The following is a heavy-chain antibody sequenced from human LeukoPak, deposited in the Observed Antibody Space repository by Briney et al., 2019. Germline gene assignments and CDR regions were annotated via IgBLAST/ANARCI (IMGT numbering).Heavy chain of an antibody. Sequence: PSETLSLTCTVPGGSISSSSYYWGWIRQPPGKGLEWIGSIYYSGSTYYNPSLKSRVTISVDTSKNQFSLKLSSVTAADTAVYYCARHQAQQQLPRGAFDIWGQGTMVTVSS. V-gene: IGHV4-39*01. CDR3: ARHQAQQQLPRGAFDI. J-gene: IGHJ3*02. CDR1: GGSISSSSYY. D-gene: IGHD6-13*01. CDR2: IYYSGST.